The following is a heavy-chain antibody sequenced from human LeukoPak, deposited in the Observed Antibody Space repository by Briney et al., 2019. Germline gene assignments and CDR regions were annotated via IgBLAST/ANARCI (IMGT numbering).Heavy chain of an antibody. J-gene: IGHJ4*02. V-gene: IGHV1-18*01. Sequence: ASVKVSCKASGYTFTSYDISWVRQAPGQGLEWMGWISAYNGNTNYAQKLQGRVTMTTDTSTSTAYMELRSLRSDDTAVYYCARDWVSIGYCSSTSCAHFDYWGQGTLVTVSS. D-gene: IGHD2-2*01. CDR2: ISAYNGNT. CDR1: GYTFTSYD. CDR3: ARDWVSIGYCSSTSCAHFDY.